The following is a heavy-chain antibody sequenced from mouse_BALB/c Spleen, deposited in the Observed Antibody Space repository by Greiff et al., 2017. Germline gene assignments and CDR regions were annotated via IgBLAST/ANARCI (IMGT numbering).Heavy chain of an antibody. J-gene: IGHJ2*01. Sequence: VQRVESGAELAKPGASVKMSCKASGYTFTSYWMHWVKQRPGQGLEWIGYINPSTGYTEYNQKFKDKATLTADKSSSTAYMQLSSLTSEDSAVYYCARRSTMITAYYFDYWGQGTTLTVSS. D-gene: IGHD2-4*01. CDR1: GYTFTSYW. V-gene: IGHV1-7*01. CDR3: ARRSTMITAYYFDY. CDR2: INPSTGYT.